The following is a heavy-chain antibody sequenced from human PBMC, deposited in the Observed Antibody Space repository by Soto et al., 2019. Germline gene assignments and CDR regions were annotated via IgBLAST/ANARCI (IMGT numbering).Heavy chain of an antibody. CDR2: ISAYNGNT. Sequence: ASVKVSCKASGYTFTSYGISWVRQAPGQGLEWMGWISAYNGNTNYAQKLQGRVTMTTDTSTSTAYMELRSLRSDDTAVYYCARDKGIAARPIYYYGTDVWGQGTTVTVSS. D-gene: IGHD6-6*01. V-gene: IGHV1-18*04. J-gene: IGHJ6*02. CDR1: GYTFTSYG. CDR3: ARDKGIAARPIYYYGTDV.